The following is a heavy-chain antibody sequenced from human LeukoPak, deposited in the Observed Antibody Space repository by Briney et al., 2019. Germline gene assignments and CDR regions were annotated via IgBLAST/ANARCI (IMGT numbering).Heavy chain of an antibody. V-gene: IGHV3-23*01. D-gene: IGHD2-2*01. J-gene: IGHJ3*02. CDR2: ISGSGGST. CDR3: AKGNVVVPAATWAFDI. CDR1: GFTFSSYGTFSAYA. Sequence: TGGSLRLSCAASGFTFSSYGTFSAYAMSWVRQAPGKGLEWVSAISGSGGSTYYADSVKGRFTISRDNSKNTLYLQMNSLRAEDTAVYYCAKGNVVVPAATWAFDIWGQGTMVTVSS.